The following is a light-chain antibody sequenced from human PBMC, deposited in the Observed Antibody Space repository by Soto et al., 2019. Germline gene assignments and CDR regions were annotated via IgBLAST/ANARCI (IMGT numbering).Light chain of an antibody. V-gene: IGKV3-15*01. CDR3: QQYNNWPFS. CDR2: DVS. Sequence: TQSPGTLSFFRGERATLSCGASRSVTNNYLAWHQQKPGQTPRLLIYDVSIRATGVPARFSGTGSETDFTLTISGLQSEDSAVYFCQQYNNWPFSFGQGTRLEI. CDR1: RSVTNN. J-gene: IGKJ5*01.